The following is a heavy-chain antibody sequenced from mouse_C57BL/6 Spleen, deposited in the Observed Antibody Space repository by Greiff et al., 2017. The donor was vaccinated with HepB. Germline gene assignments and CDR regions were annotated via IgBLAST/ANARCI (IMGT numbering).Heavy chain of an antibody. J-gene: IGHJ1*03. V-gene: IGHV5-17*01. Sequence: EVMLVESGGGLVKPGGSLKLSCAASGFTFSDYGMHWVRQAPEKGLEWVAYISSGSSTIYYADTVKGRFTISRDNAKNTLFLQMTSLRSEDTAMYYCARGFSYGKGYFDVWGTGTTVTVSS. CDR2: ISSGSSTI. D-gene: IGHD1-1*01. CDR1: GFTFSDYG. CDR3: ARGFSYGKGYFDV.